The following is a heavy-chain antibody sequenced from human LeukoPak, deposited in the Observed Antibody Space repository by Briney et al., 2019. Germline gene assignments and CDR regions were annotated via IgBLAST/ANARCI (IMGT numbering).Heavy chain of an antibody. CDR1: GYAFTSYG. Sequence: ASVKVSCKASGYAFTSYGISWVRQAPGHGLEWMGWISAYNGNTDYAPKLQGRVTMTTDTSTSTAYMELRSLRSDDTAVYSCAREDCSGGSCYSLSLTPVFHVFDIWGQGTMVTVSS. V-gene: IGHV1-18*01. D-gene: IGHD2-15*01. CDR3: AREDCSGGSCYSLSLTPVFHVFDI. CDR2: ISAYNGNT. J-gene: IGHJ3*02.